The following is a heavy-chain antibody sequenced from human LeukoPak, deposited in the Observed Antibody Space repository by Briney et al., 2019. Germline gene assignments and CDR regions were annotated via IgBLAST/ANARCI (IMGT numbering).Heavy chain of an antibody. J-gene: IGHJ5*02. V-gene: IGHV4-34*01. D-gene: IGHD1-26*01. CDR2: INHSGST. CDR3: TKRQGPTSGSYDYFDP. Sequence: SETLSLTCAVYGGSFSGYYWSWIRQPPGKGLEWIGEINHSGSTNYNPSLKSRVTISVDTSKNQFSLKLSSVTAADTAMYYCTKRQGPTSGSYDYFDPWGQGALVTVSS. CDR1: GGSFSGYY.